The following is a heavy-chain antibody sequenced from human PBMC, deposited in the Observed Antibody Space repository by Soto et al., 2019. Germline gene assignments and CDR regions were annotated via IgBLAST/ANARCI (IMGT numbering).Heavy chain of an antibody. CDR3: ARQRRNWNDDYYGMDV. D-gene: IGHD1-20*01. CDR1: GYSFTSYW. CDR2: IYPGDSDT. J-gene: IGHJ6*02. V-gene: IGHV5-51*01. Sequence: PGESLKISCNGSGYSFTSYWIGWVRQMPGKGLEWMGIIYPGDSDTRYSPSFQGQVTISADKSISTAYLQWSSLKASDTAMYYCARQRRNWNDDYYGMDVWGQGTTVTVSS.